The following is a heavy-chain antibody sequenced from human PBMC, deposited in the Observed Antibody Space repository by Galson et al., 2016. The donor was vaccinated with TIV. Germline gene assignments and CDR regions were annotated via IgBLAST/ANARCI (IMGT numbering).Heavy chain of an antibody. Sequence: SLRLSCAASGVTLSDYYISWIRQAPGKGLEWVSYISNTGNTIYYADSVRGRFTISRDNAQTSLYLQMDSLRAEDTAVYYCARMLFDIVGAPAATPTGYFDPWGQGTLVTVSS. CDR3: ARMLFDIVGAPAATPTGYFDP. CDR2: ISNTGNTI. CDR1: GVTLSDYY. J-gene: IGHJ5*02. V-gene: IGHV3-11*04. D-gene: IGHD2-2*01.